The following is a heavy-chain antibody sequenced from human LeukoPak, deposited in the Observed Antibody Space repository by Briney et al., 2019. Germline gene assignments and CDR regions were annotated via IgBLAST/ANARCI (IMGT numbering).Heavy chain of an antibody. Sequence: SETLSLTCAVYGGSFSGYYWSWIRQPPGKGLEWIGEINHSGSTNYNPSLKSRVTISVDTSKNQFSLKLSSVTAADTAVYYCARGRPIRGVVVVAASYSRWFDPWGQGTLVTVSS. J-gene: IGHJ5*02. V-gene: IGHV4-34*01. CDR3: ARGRPIRGVVVVAASYSRWFDP. D-gene: IGHD2-15*01. CDR1: GGSFSGYY. CDR2: INHSGST.